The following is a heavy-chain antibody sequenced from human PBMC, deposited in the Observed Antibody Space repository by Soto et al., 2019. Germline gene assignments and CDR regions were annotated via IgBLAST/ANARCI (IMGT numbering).Heavy chain of an antibody. CDR2: IWYDGSNK. CDR3: ARGRGLYYPHNVGAFDI. Sequence: QVQLVESGGGVVQPGRSLRLSCAASGFTFSSYGMHWVRQAPGKGLEWVAVIWYDGSNKYYADSVKGRFTIYRDNSKNTLYLQMNSLRAEDTAVYYCARGRGLYYPHNVGAFDIWGQGTMVTVSS. CDR1: GFTFSSYG. D-gene: IGHD3-10*01. J-gene: IGHJ3*02. V-gene: IGHV3-33*01.